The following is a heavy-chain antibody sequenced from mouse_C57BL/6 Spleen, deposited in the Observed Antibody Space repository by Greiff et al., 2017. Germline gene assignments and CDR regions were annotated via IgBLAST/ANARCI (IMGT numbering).Heavy chain of an antibody. Sequence: VKLQESGPELVKPGASVKISCKASGYAFSSSWMNWVKQRPGKGLEWIGRIYPGDGDTNYNGKFKGQATLTADKSSSTAYMQLSSLTSEDSAVYFCARMVYDYLDYWGQGTTLTVSS. D-gene: IGHD2-3*01. CDR1: GYAFSSSW. CDR2: IYPGDGDT. CDR3: ARMVYDYLDY. J-gene: IGHJ2*01. V-gene: IGHV1-82*01.